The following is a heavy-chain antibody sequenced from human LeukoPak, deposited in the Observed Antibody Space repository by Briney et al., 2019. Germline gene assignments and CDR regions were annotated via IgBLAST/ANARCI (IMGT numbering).Heavy chain of an antibody. J-gene: IGHJ4*02. D-gene: IGHD4-17*01. CDR2: ISGSGGST. Sequence: DPGRSLRLSCAASGFTFSSYAMSWVRQAPGKGLEWVSAISGSGGSTYYADSVKGRFTISRDNSKNTLYLQMNSLRAEDTAVYYCARVKDGYGDYVFANWGQGTLVTVSS. V-gene: IGHV3-23*01. CDR3: ARVKDGYGDYVFAN. CDR1: GFTFSSYA.